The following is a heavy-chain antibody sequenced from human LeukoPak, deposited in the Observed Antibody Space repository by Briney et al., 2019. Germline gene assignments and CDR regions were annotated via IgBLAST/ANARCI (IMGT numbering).Heavy chain of an antibody. CDR1: GFTFSRFS. CDR3: AREFSTVGNFHY. Sequence: GGSLRLSCATSGFTFSRFSMRWVRQAPGKGLEWVSSIYFTGNHISYADSVKGRFTISRDNANNSVYLQMNGLRAEDTAVYYCAREFSTVGNFHYWGQGTLVTVSS. J-gene: IGHJ4*02. CDR2: IYFTGNHI. D-gene: IGHD3-3*02. V-gene: IGHV3-21*01.